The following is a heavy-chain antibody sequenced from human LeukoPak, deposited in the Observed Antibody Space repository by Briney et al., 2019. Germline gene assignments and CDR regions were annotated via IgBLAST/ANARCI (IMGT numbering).Heavy chain of an antibody. CDR1: GFTFSSYG. J-gene: IGHJ4*02. CDR2: IRYDGSNK. Sequence: GGSLRLSCAASGFTFSSYGMHWVRQAPGKGLEWVVFIRYDGSNKYYADSVKGRFTISRDNSKNTLYLQMNSLRAEDTAVYYCAKWNWNDETYWGQGTLVTVSS. V-gene: IGHV3-30*02. CDR3: AKWNWNDETY. D-gene: IGHD1-1*01.